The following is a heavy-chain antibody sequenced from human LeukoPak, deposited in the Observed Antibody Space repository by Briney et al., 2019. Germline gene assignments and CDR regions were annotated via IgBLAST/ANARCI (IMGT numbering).Heavy chain of an antibody. CDR2: IYYSGST. CDR3: ARDRYYYDSSGYYQLDY. V-gene: IGHV4-59*12. Sequence: TPSETLSLTCTVSGGSISSYYWSWIRQPPGKGLEWIGYIYYSGSTNYNPSLKSRVTMSVDTSKNQFSLKLSSVTAADTAVYYCARDRYYYDSSGYYQLDYWGQGTLVTVSS. D-gene: IGHD3-22*01. CDR1: GGSISSYY. J-gene: IGHJ4*02.